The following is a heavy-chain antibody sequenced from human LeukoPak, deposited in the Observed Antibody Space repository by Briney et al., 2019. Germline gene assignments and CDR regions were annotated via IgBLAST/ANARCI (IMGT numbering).Heavy chain of an antibody. D-gene: IGHD2-15*01. CDR1: GFAFTPVW. J-gene: IGHJ4*02. Sequence: GGSLRLSCAASGFAFTPVWMSWVRQAPGKGLEWVANVKPDGSATNHGDSVKGRFTISRDNARNSLFLQMNSLRAEDAAVYYCARDLSTGGCSDYWGQGTLVTVSS. CDR3: ARDLSTGGCSDY. V-gene: IGHV3-7*01. CDR2: VKPDGSAT.